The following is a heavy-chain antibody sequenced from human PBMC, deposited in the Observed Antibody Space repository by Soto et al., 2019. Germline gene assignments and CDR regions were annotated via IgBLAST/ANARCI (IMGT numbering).Heavy chain of an antibody. CDR3: ARGSYDSSGYYFLEP. CDR1: VFTVSSNY. D-gene: IGHD3-22*01. CDR2: IYSGGST. Sequence: GGSLRLSCASSVFTVSSNYMSCVRHSPGKGLEWVSVIYSGGSTYYADSVKGRFTISRDNSKNTLYLQMNSLRAEDTAVYYCARGSYDSSGYYFLEPWGQGTLVSVS. J-gene: IGHJ5*02. V-gene: IGHV3-53*01.